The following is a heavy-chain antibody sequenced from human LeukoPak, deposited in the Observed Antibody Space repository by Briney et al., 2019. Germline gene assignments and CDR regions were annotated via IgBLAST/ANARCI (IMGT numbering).Heavy chain of an antibody. CDR2: INPNSGGT. Sequence: ASVKVSCKASGYTFTGYYMHWVRQAPGQGLEWMGWINPNSGGTNYAQKFQGRVTMTRDTSISTAYMELSRLRSDDTAVYYCARYVSVGRWLQSHCFDYWGQGTLVTVSS. CDR3: ARYVSVGRWLQSHCFDY. V-gene: IGHV1-2*02. J-gene: IGHJ4*02. D-gene: IGHD5-24*01. CDR1: GYTFTGYY.